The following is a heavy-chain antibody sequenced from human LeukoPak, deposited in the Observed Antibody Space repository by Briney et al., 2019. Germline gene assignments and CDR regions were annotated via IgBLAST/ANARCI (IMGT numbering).Heavy chain of an antibody. V-gene: IGHV3-11*01. CDR1: GGSISSSSYY. J-gene: IGHJ4*02. D-gene: IGHD6-19*01. Sequence: LSLTCTVSGGSISSSSYYWGWIRQPPGKGLEWISYITTSSTRYYADSVTGRFTISRDNAKNSLYLQMNSLRAEDTAVYYCARDAKSSSGWDLDYWGQGTLVTVSS. CDR2: ITTSSTR. CDR3: ARDAKSSSGWDLDY.